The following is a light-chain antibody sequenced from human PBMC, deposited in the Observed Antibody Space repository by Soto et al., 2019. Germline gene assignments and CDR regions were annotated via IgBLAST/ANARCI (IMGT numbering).Light chain of an antibody. CDR1: QRVSARY. J-gene: IGKJ1*01. V-gene: IGKV3-20*01. CDR2: GAS. Sequence: IVLTQSPGTLSLSPGDRATLSCRASQRVSARYLAWYQQKPGQAPRLLIYGASSRATGIPDRVSGSGSGTDFTLTISRLEPEDLAVYYCQQYGSSPWTFGQGTKVDIK. CDR3: QQYGSSPWT.